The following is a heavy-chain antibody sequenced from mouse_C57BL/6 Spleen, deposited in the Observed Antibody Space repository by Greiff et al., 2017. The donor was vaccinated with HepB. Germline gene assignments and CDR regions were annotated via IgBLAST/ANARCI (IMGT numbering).Heavy chain of an antibody. CDR1: GFNIKGYY. Sequence: VQLQQSGAELVKPGASVKLSCTASGFNIKGYYMTWVKQRPEQGLEWIGRIDPEDGETKYAPKFQGKATITADTSSNTAYMQLSSRTSEDTAVYYCASGSTVVPLDYWCQGTTLTVSS. J-gene: IGHJ2*01. CDR3: ASGSTVVPLDY. V-gene: IGHV14-2*01. D-gene: IGHD1-1*01. CDR2: IDPEDGET.